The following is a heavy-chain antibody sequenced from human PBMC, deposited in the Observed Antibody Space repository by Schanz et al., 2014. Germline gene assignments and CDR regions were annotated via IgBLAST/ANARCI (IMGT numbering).Heavy chain of an antibody. CDR1: GFTFSDYY. Sequence: QVQLVESGGGLVKPGGSLRLSCTASGFTFSDYYMTWIRQAPGKGLEWVSYVSSNNIYTKYADSVRGRFTISRDSSKNTLFLQMNSLRAEDTAVYFCARDGGRDGYNLAFDVWGQGTLVTVSS. V-gene: IGHV3-11*05. D-gene: IGHD5-12*01. CDR3: ARDGGRDGYNLAFDV. CDR2: VSSNNIYT. J-gene: IGHJ3*01.